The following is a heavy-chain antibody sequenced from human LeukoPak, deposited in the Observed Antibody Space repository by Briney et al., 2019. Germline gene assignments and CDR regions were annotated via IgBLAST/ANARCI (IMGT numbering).Heavy chain of an antibody. CDR3: ARAKYNYGYLDY. D-gene: IGHD5-18*01. CDR1: GFTFSSYA. J-gene: IGHJ4*02. Sequence: GGSLRLSCAASGFTFSSYAMHWVRQASGKGLEWVAVISYDGSNKYYADSVKGRFTISRDNSKNTLYLQMNSLRAEDTAVYYCARAKYNYGYLDYWGQGTLVTVSS. CDR2: ISYDGSNK. V-gene: IGHV3-30-3*01.